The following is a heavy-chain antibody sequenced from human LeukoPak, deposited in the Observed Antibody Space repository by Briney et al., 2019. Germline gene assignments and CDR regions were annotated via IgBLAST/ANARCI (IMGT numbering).Heavy chain of an antibody. CDR1: GFTFSSYA. Sequence: GGSLRLSCAASGFTFSSYAMSWVRQAPGKGLEWVSVIYSGGSTYYADSVKGRFTISRDNSKNTLYLQMNSLRAEDTAVYYCARVLLPQGEYYFDYWGQGTLVTVSS. D-gene: IGHD1-26*01. J-gene: IGHJ4*02. V-gene: IGHV3-53*01. CDR2: IYSGGST. CDR3: ARVLLPQGEYYFDY.